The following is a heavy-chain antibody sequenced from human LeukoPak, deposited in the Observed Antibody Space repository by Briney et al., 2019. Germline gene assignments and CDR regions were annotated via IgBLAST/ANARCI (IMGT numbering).Heavy chain of an antibody. Sequence: GGSLRLSCAASGFTFSDHYMSWIRQDPGKGLEWVSYISSSGSTIYYADSVKGRFTISRDNAKNSLYLQMNSLRAEDTAVYYCAREGLVVVAAFDYWGQGTLVTVSS. D-gene: IGHD2-15*01. CDR3: AREGLVVVAAFDY. CDR1: GFTFSDHY. CDR2: ISSSGSTI. V-gene: IGHV3-11*01. J-gene: IGHJ4*02.